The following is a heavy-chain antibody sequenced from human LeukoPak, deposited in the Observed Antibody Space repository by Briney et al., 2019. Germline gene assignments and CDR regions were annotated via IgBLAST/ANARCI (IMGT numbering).Heavy chain of an antibody. CDR1: GFTFSNYG. CDR2: ISSSSSSI. CDR3: ARDPGYFFYY. Sequence: PGGSLRLSCAASGFTFSNYGMNWVRQAPGKGLEWVSYISSSSSSIYYADSVKGRFTISRDSAKNSLYLQMNGLRAEDTAVYYCARDPGYFFYYWGQGTLVNVSS. J-gene: IGHJ4*02. V-gene: IGHV3-48*04.